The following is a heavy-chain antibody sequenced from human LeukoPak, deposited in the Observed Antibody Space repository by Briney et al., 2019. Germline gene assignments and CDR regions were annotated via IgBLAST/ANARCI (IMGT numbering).Heavy chain of an antibody. D-gene: IGHD1-26*01. Sequence: GGSLRLSCAASGFTFSSYTMSWVRQAPGKGLEWVSYISSSSSTIYYADSVKGRFTISRDNAKNSLYLQMNSLRAEDTAVYYCARDGGVGATDYWGQGTLVTVSS. CDR1: GFTFSSYT. J-gene: IGHJ4*02. CDR2: ISSSSSTI. V-gene: IGHV3-48*01. CDR3: ARDGGVGATDY.